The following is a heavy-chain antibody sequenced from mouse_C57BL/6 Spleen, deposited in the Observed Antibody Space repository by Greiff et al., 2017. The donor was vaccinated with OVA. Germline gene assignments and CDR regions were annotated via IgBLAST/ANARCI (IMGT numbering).Heavy chain of an antibody. D-gene: IGHD2-3*01. CDR3: ARNPIYDGYYVLWYFDV. CDR1: GFSLTSYG. V-gene: IGHV2-2*01. J-gene: IGHJ1*03. Sequence: QVQLKQSGPGLVQPSQSLSITCTVSGFSLTSYGVHWVRQSPGKGLEWLGVIWSGGSTDYNAAFISRLSISKDNSKSQVFFKMNSLQADDTAIYYCARNPIYDGYYVLWYFDVWGTGTTVTVSS. CDR2: IWSGGST.